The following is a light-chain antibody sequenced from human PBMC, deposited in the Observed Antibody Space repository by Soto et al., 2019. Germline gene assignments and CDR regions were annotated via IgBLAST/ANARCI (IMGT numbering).Light chain of an antibody. CDR2: GVS. CDR3: SSYTSSSTLL. Sequence: QSALTQPASVSGSPGQSITISCTGTSSEVGGYDYVSWYQQLPGKAPTLIIYGVSNRPSGAAHRFSGSKSGTTPSLTISGRQAEDDADYYCSSYTSSSTLLFGGGTKLTVL. V-gene: IGLV2-14*01. CDR1: SSEVGGYDY. J-gene: IGLJ3*02.